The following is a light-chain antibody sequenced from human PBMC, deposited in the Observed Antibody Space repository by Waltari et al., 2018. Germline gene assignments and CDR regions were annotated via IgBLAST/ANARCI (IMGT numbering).Light chain of an antibody. CDR2: STT. CDR3: LLYYAGARV. J-gene: IGLJ2*01. Sequence: QTVVTQEPSLTVSPGGKVTLPFASPTGEVTIGSYANCSQQKPGQAPRSLIYSTTNKHAGTPARFSGSLLGDKAALTLAGVQPEDEAEYYCLLYYAGARVFGGGTKLTVL. V-gene: IGLV7-43*01. CDR1: TGEVTIGSY.